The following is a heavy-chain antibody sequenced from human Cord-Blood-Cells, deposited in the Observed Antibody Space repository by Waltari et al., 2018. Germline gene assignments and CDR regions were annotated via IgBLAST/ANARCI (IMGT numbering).Heavy chain of an antibody. V-gene: IGHV4-34*01. CDR1: GGSFSGYY. CDR3: ARVLQRYFDL. CDR2: INHSGST. Sequence: QVQLQQWGAGLLKPSETLSLTCPVYGGSFSGYYWSWVRQPPGKGLEWIGEINHSGSTNYNPSLKSRVTISVDTSKNQFSLKLSSVTAADTAVYYCARVLQRYFDLWGRGTLVTVSS. J-gene: IGHJ2*01.